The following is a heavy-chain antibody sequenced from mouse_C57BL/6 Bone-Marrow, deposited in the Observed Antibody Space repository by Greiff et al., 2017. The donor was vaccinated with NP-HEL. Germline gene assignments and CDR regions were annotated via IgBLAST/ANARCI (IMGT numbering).Heavy chain of an antibody. CDR2: IDPSDSYT. CDR1: GYTFTSYW. V-gene: IGHV1-69*01. CDR3: ARRATVALYYFDY. Sequence: VQLQQPGAELVMPGASVKLSCKASGYTFTSYWMHWVKQRPGQGLEWIGEIDPSDSYTNYNQKFKGKSTLTVDKSSSTAYMQLSSLTSEDSAVYYCARRATVALYYFDYWGQGTTLTVSS. D-gene: IGHD1-1*01. J-gene: IGHJ2*01.